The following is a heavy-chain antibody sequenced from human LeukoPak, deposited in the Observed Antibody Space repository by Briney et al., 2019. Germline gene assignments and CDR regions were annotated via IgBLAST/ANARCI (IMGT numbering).Heavy chain of an antibody. CDR3: ASSGITMIAGYFDY. CDR1: GGTFSSYA. V-gene: IGHV1-69*04. CDR2: IIPILGIA. Sequence: ASVKVSCKASGGTFSSYAISWVRQAPGQGLEWMGRIIPILGIANYAQKFQGRVTITADKSTSTAYMELSSLRSEDTAVYYCASSGITMIAGYFDYWGQGTLVTVSS. D-gene: IGHD3-22*01. J-gene: IGHJ4*02.